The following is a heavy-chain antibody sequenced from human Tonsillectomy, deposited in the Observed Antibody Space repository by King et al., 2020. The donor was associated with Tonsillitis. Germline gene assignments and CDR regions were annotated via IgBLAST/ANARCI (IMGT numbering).Heavy chain of an antibody. J-gene: IGHJ4*02. V-gene: IGHV4-38-2*01. CDR3: AKDRLYSDFDSS. D-gene: IGHD5-12*01. CDR1: GSSISSAYY. Sequence: QLQESGPGLVKPSETLSLTCAVSGSSISSAYYWAWTRQPPGKGLECIGSIYHTGRTYCTPSLKSRVTISVDTSKNQFSLKLTSVTAADTAVYYCAKDRLYSDFDSSWGQGTLVTVSS. CDR2: IYHTGRT.